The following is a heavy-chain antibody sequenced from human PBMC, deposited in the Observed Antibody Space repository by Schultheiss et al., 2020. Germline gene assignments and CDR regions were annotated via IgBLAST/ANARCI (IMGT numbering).Heavy chain of an antibody. CDR2: IWYDGSNK. Sequence: GGSLRLSCTASGFTFSNAWMSWVRQAPGKGLEWVAVIWYDGSNKYYADSVKGRFTISRHNSENTVYLQLNSLRAEDTAAYYCARGFRAAAGTLDVWGQGTTVTVYS. J-gene: IGHJ6*02. V-gene: IGHV3-33*08. D-gene: IGHD6-13*01. CDR1: GFTFSNAW. CDR3: ARGFRAAAGTLDV.